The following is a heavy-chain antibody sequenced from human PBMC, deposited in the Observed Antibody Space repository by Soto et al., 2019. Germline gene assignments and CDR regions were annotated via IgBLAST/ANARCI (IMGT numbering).Heavy chain of an antibody. CDR2: ISYDGSNK. V-gene: IGHV3-30*18. CDR1: GFTFSSYG. D-gene: IGHD3-22*01. Sequence: PGGSLRLSCAASGFTFSSYGMHWVRQAPGKGLEWVAVISYDGSNKYYADSVKGRFTISRDNSKNTLYLQMNSLRAEDTAVYYCAKEGDSSGYYSAFDYWGQGTLDTVSS. J-gene: IGHJ4*02. CDR3: AKEGDSSGYYSAFDY.